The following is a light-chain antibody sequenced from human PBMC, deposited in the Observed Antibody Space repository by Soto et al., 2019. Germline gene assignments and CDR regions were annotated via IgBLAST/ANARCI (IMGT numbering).Light chain of an antibody. Sequence: DIQMTQSPSSVSASVGDRVTITCRASQRISTWLAWFQQKPGKAPKLLIAAASKLQSGVPSRFIGSGSGTDFTLTINSLQPEDFATYYCQQTNSFPLTFGGGTQVDIK. CDR2: AAS. CDR3: QQTNSFPLT. J-gene: IGKJ4*01. CDR1: QRISTW. V-gene: IGKV1D-12*01.